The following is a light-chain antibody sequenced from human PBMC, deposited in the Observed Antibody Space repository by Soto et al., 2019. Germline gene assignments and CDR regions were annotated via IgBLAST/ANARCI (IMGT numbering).Light chain of an antibody. J-gene: IGLJ1*01. Sequence: QSALTQPRSVSGSPGQSVTISCTGTSSDVGGYNYVSWYQLHPGKAPKLIIYEVSHRPSGASNHFSGYKSGNTASLTISGLQAEDEADYYCSSYTSTSTPCVFGTGTKVTVL. CDR2: EVS. CDR1: SSDVGGYNY. CDR3: SSYTSTSTPCV. V-gene: IGLV2-14*01.